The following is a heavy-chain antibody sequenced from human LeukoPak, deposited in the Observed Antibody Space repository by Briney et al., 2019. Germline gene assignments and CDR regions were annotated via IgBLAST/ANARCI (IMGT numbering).Heavy chain of an antibody. V-gene: IGHV1-2*02. CDR1: GYTFTGYY. CDR2: INPNSGGT. Sequence: ASVTVSCTASGYTFTGYYMHWVRPAPGQGLEWMGWINPNSGGTNYAQKFQGRVTMTRDTSISTAYMELSRLRSDDTAVYYCARGFRSGWPRFDPWGQGTLVTVSS. D-gene: IGHD6-19*01. J-gene: IGHJ5*02. CDR3: ARGFRSGWPRFDP.